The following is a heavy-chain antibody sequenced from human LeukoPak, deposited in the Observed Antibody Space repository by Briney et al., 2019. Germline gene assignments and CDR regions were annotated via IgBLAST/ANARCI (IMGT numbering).Heavy chain of an antibody. CDR2: INHSGST. J-gene: IGHJ5*02. V-gene: IGHV4-34*01. Sequence: SETLSLTCAVYGGSFSGYYWSWIRQPPGKGLEWIGEINHSGSTNYNPSPKSRVTISVDTSKNQFSLKLSSVTAADTAVYYCARGLWFGELYNWFDPWGQGTLVTVSS. CDR3: ARGLWFGELYNWFDP. D-gene: IGHD3-10*01. CDR1: GGSFSGYY.